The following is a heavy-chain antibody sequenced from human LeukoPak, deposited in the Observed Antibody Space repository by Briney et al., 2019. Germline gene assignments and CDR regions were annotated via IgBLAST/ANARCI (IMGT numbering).Heavy chain of an antibody. CDR1: GFTFSGDW. D-gene: IGHD6-19*01. CDR2: VSSAGYTT. J-gene: IGHJ4*02. CDR3: AKDLASSIAVAGYYFDY. Sequence: GGSLRLSCAASGFTFSGDWMHWVRQAPGKGLVWVSHVSSAGYTTRYADSVKGRFTISRDNTKNSLYLQMNSLRAEDTAVYYCAKDLASSIAVAGYYFDYWGQGTLVTVSS. V-gene: IGHV3-74*01.